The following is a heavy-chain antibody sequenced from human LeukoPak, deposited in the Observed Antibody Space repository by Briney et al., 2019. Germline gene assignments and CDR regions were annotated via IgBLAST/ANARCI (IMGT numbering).Heavy chain of an antibody. V-gene: IGHV3-11*01. Sequence: GGSLRLSCAASGFTFSDYYMTWIRQAPGKGLEWVSYISGSGSTKYHADSVKGRFTVSRDNAKNSLYLQMNNLRADDTAVYYCAREQNANDWYLSYWGQGTLVSVSS. CDR2: ISGSGSTK. J-gene: IGHJ4*02. CDR1: GFTFSDYY. D-gene: IGHD3-9*01. CDR3: AREQNANDWYLSY.